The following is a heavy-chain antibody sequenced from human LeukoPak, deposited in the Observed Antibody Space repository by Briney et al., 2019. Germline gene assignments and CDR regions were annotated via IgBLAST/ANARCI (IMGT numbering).Heavy chain of an antibody. J-gene: IGHJ3*02. Sequence: GGSLRLSCAASGFTFSSYWMNWVRQAPGKGLEWVSSISSSSSYIYYADSVKGRFTISRDNAKNSLYLQMNSLRAEDTAVYYCARSPLWFGEPVEAFDIWGQGTMVTVSS. D-gene: IGHD3-10*01. CDR1: GFTFSSYW. V-gene: IGHV3-21*01. CDR3: ARSPLWFGEPVEAFDI. CDR2: ISSSSSYI.